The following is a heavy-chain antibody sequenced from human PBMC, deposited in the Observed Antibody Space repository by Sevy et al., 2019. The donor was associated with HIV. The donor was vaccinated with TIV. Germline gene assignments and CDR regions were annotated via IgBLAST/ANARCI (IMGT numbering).Heavy chain of an antibody. CDR2: TSFDGNVK. J-gene: IGHJ4*02. CDR1: GFTFNAYG. Sequence: GGCLRLSCEASGFTFNAYGMHWVRLAPGKGLEWMAVTSFDGNVKYYADSVKGRFTISTDNSKNTLHLQMNSLRPEDTARCYCARHQGSYRYSPGRYWGQGTLVTVSS. V-gene: IGHV3-30*03. CDR3: ARHQGSYRYSPGRY. D-gene: IGHD3-16*02.